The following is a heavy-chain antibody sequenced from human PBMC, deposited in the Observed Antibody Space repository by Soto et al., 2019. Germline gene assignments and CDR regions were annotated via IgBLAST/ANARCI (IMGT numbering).Heavy chain of an antibody. J-gene: IGHJ4*02. CDR1: GGSISSSSYY. D-gene: IGHD2-21*01. CDR3: TRGGDAYKNGH. CDR2: MYHNGSS. Sequence: PSETLSLTCTVSGGSISSSSYYWGWIRQPPGKGLEWIGVMYHNGSSNYNPSLKSRVTMSVDTSKNQFSLKLTSVNAADTAVYYCTRGGDAYKNGHWGQGTLVTVSS. V-gene: IGHV4-61*05.